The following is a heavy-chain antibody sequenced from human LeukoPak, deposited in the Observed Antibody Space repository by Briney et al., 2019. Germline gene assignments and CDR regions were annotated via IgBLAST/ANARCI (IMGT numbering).Heavy chain of an antibody. D-gene: IGHD3-22*01. CDR1: GFTFSSYG. CDR3: AKDLRDSSGYSH. CDR2: ISYDGSNK. Sequence: PGGSLRLSCAASGFTFSSYGMHWVRQAPGKGLEWVAVISYDGSNKYYADSVKGRFTISRDNSKNTLYLQMNSLRAEDTAVYYCAKDLRDSSGYSHWGQGTLVTVSS. J-gene: IGHJ4*02. V-gene: IGHV3-30*18.